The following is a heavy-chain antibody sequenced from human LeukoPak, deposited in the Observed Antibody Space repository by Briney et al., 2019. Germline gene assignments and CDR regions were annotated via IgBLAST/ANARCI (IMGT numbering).Heavy chain of an antibody. V-gene: IGHV4-30-4*08. CDR3: ARGGRLSMADN. Sequence: SETLSLTCTVSGVSISSGGYYWSWIRQPPGKGLEWIGYIYYSGSTCYNPSLKSRVTISVDTSRNQFSLKLSSVTAADTAVYYCARGGRLSMADNWGQGTLVTVSS. CDR2: IYYSGST. D-gene: IGHD2-15*01. CDR1: GVSISSGGYY. J-gene: IGHJ4*02.